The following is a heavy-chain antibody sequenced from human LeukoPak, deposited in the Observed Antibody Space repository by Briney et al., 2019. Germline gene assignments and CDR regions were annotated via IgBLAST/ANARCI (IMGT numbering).Heavy chain of an antibody. Sequence: TGGSLRLSCTASGFTFGDYAMSWFRQAPGKGLEWVGFIRSKAYGGTTEYAASVKGRFTISRDDSKSIAHLQMNSLKTEDTAVYYCTRVPPRGAYCGGDCYRPFDYWGQGTLVTVSS. V-gene: IGHV3-49*03. CDR2: IRSKAYGGTT. CDR3: TRVPPRGAYCGGDCYRPFDY. D-gene: IGHD2-21*02. CDR1: GFTFGDYA. J-gene: IGHJ4*02.